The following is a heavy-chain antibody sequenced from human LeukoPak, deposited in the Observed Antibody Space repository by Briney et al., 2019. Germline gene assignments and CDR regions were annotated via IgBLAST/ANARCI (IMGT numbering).Heavy chain of an antibody. Sequence: GGSLRLSCAVSGFTVNNNFMSWVRQAPGKGLEWVSIIYSGGSTYYTDSVKGRFTISRDNSKNTLYLQMNSLRAEDTAVYYCARDTDYYGSRTLGYLDYWGQGTLVTVSS. J-gene: IGHJ4*02. CDR1: GFTVNNNF. V-gene: IGHV3-66*01. D-gene: IGHD3-10*01. CDR3: ARDTDYYGSRTLGYLDY. CDR2: IYSGGST.